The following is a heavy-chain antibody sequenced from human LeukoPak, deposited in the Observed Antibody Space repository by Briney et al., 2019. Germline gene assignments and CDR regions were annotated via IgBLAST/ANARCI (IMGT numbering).Heavy chain of an antibody. D-gene: IGHD4-11*01. CDR3: ARVGDYSDYASTWFDP. Sequence: SETLSLTCTVSGGSISSYYWSWIRQPPGKGLEWIGYIYYSGSTNYNPSLKSRVTISVDTSKNQFSLKLSSVTAADTAVYYCARVGDYSDYASTWFDPWGQGTLVTVSS. V-gene: IGHV4-59*08. CDR2: IYYSGST. J-gene: IGHJ5*02. CDR1: GGSISSYY.